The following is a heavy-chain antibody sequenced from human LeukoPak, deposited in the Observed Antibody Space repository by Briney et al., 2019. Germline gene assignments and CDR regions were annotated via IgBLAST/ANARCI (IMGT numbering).Heavy chain of an antibody. CDR2: INPNSGGT. V-gene: IGHV1-2*02. Sequence: ASVKVSCKASGYTFTGSYMHWVRQAPGQGLEWMGWINPNSGGTNYAQKFQGRVTMTRDTSISTAYMELSRLRSDDTAAYYCATRYYDILTVGYWGQGTLVTVSS. CDR1: GYTFTGSY. J-gene: IGHJ4*02. CDR3: ATRYYDILTVGY. D-gene: IGHD3-9*01.